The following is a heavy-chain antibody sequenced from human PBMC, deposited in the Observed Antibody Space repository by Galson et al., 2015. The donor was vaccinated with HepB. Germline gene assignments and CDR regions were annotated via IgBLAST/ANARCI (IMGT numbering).Heavy chain of an antibody. J-gene: IGHJ6*02. CDR2: MNPKSGNT. D-gene: IGHD6-19*01. Sequence: SVKVSCKASGYTFSSYDINWVRQATGQGLEWMGWMNPKSGNTGYAQKFQGRVTMTRNTSRSTAYTELSSLRSEDTAVYYCARGLISSSGFYYNYYGMHVWGQGTTVTVSS. CDR3: ARGLISSSGFYYNYYGMHV. CDR1: GYTFSSYD. V-gene: IGHV1-8*01.